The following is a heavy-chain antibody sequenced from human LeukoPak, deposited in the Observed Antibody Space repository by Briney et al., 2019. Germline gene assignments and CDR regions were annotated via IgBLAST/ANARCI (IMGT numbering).Heavy chain of an antibody. V-gene: IGHV1-69*13. CDR1: GGSFSSYA. CDR3: ARLTIGDYGDRESGFDY. Sequence: ASVKVSCKASGGSFSSYAISWVRQAPGQGLEWMGGILPIVNTADYAQKFQGRVTITADESTSTAYMDLSSLRSEDTAVYYCARLTIGDYGDRESGFDYWGQGTLVTVSS. J-gene: IGHJ4*02. D-gene: IGHD4-17*01. CDR2: ILPIVNTA.